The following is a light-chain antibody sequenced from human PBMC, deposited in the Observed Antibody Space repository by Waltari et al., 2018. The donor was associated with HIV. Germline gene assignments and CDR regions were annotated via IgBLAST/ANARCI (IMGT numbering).Light chain of an antibody. J-gene: IGKJ1*01. Sequence: IQFTHSPSFLSASVGDRVTITCRPSQGLSSYLAWYQQKPGKAPKLLIYAASTLQSGVPSRFSGSGSGTEFTLTISSLQPEDFATYYCQQLNSYPTFGQGTKVEIK. V-gene: IGKV1-9*01. CDR3: QQLNSYPT. CDR2: AAS. CDR1: QGLSSY.